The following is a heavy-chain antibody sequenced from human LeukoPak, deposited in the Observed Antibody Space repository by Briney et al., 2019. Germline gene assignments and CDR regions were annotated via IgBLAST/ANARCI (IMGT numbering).Heavy chain of an antibody. D-gene: IGHD2-2*01. CDR2: INPNIGGT. CDR3: GRGTTRIVVVPAAISSDLGY. J-gene: IGHJ4*02. V-gene: IGHV1-2*02. CDR1: GYTFTGYY. Sequence: GASLKVSCKASGYTFTGYYMHWVRQAPGQGLEWMGWINPNIGGTNYAQKFQGRVTMTRDTSISTAYMELSRLRSDDTDVYYCGRGTTRIVVVPAAISSDLGYWGQGTLVTVSS.